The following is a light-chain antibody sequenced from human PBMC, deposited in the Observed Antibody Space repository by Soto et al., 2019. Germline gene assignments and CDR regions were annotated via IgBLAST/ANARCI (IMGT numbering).Light chain of an antibody. V-gene: IGLV3-16*01. J-gene: IGLJ2*01. Sequence: SYELTQPPSVSVSLGQMARITCSGEALPKKYAYWYQQKPGQFPVLVIYKDSERPSGIPERFSGSSSGTIVTLTISGVQAEDEADYYCLSADIGVFGGGTKVTVL. CDR1: ALPKKY. CDR3: LSADIGV. CDR2: KDS.